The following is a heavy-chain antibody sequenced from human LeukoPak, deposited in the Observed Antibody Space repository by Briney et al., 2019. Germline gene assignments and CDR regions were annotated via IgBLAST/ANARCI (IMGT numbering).Heavy chain of an antibody. D-gene: IGHD4-17*01. CDR3: ARVTDDYGDYYYGMDV. Sequence: ASVKVSCKASGYTFTGYYMHWVRQAPGQGLEWMGWINHNSGGTNYAQKFQGRVTMTRDTSISTAYMELSRLRSDDTAVYYCARVTDDYGDYYYGMDVWGQGTTVTVSS. CDR1: GYTFTGYY. V-gene: IGHV1-2*02. J-gene: IGHJ6*02. CDR2: INHNSGGT.